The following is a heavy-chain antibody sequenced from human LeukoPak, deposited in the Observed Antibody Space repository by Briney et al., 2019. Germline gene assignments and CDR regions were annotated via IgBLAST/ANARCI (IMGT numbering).Heavy chain of an antibody. CDR1: GFTFSDYY. D-gene: IGHD3-22*01. J-gene: IGHJ4*02. Sequence: GGSLRLSCAASGFTFSDYYMSWIRQAPGKGLEWVSYISSSGSAIYYADSVKGRFTISRDNAKNSLYLQMNSLRAEDTAVYYCAREAPRYYYDSSGYYWGQGTLVTVSS. CDR2: ISSSGSAI. V-gene: IGHV3-11*01. CDR3: AREAPRYYYDSSGYY.